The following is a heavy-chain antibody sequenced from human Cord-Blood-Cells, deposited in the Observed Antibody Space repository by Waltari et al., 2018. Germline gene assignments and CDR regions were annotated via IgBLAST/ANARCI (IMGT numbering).Heavy chain of an antibody. CDR1: GGSISSSSYY. V-gene: IGHV4-39*01. CDR3: ARLSRLEPNFDY. CDR2: IVYSGGT. J-gene: IGHJ4*02. Sequence: QLQLQESGPGLVKPSETLSLTCTVTGGSISSSSYYWGWIGHPPGMGLEWIGSIVYSGGTYNNPSLKSRVTISVDTSKNQFSLKLSSVTAADTAVYYCARLSRLEPNFDYWGQGTLVTVSS. D-gene: IGHD1-1*01.